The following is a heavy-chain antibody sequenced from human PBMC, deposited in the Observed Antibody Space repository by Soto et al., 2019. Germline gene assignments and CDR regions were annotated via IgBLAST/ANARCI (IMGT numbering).Heavy chain of an antibody. V-gene: IGHV1-69*01. J-gene: IGHJ6*02. Sequence: QVQLVQSGAEVKKPGSSVKVSCKASGGTFSSYAISWVRQAPGQGLEWMGGIIPISGTANYAQKFQGTVTITADDCTSAAYMELSGLRSEDTAVYYCARSQGSSTSLEIYYYYYYGMDVWGQGTRVSVSS. CDR2: IIPISGTA. CDR3: ARSQGSSTSLEIYYYYYYGMDV. CDR1: GGTFSSYA. D-gene: IGHD2-2*01.